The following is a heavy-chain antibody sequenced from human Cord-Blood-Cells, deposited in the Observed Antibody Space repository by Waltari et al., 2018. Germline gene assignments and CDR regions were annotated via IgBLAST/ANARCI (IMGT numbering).Heavy chain of an antibody. V-gene: IGHV3-73*02. CDR2: IRSKANSYAT. Sequence: EVQLVESGGGLVQPGGSLKLSCAASGFTFSGSAMHWVRQAPGKGREWVGRIRSKANSYATAYAASVKGRFTISRDDSKNTAYLQMNSLKTEDTAVYYCTAEYSSSWDAFDIWGQGTMVTVSS. CDR3: TAEYSSSWDAFDI. J-gene: IGHJ3*02. D-gene: IGHD6-6*01. CDR1: GFTFSGSA.